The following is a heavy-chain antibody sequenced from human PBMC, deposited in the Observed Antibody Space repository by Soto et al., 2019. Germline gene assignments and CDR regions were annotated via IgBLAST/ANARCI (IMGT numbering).Heavy chain of an antibody. Sequence: SVKVSCTASGGTFSSYAISWVRQAPGQGLEWMGGIIPIFGTANYAQKFQGRVTITADESTSTAYMGLSSLRSEDTAVYYCARDRRFGMAAINFLDYWGQGTLVTVSS. CDR1: GGTFSSYA. V-gene: IGHV1-69*13. CDR2: IIPIFGTA. CDR3: ARDRRFGMAAINFLDY. J-gene: IGHJ4*02. D-gene: IGHD5-12*01.